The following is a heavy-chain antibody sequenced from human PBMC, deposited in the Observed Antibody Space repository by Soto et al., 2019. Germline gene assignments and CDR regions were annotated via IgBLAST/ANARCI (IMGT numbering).Heavy chain of an antibody. D-gene: IGHD2-2*01. Sequence: PSETLSLTCTVSGGSISSYYWSWIRQPPGKGLEWIGYIYYSGSTNYNPSLKSRVTISVDTSKNQFSLKLSSVTAADTAVYYCARRLGYCSSTSCRKDHYYYYYMDVWGKGTTVTVSS. J-gene: IGHJ6*03. V-gene: IGHV4-59*12. CDR2: IYYSGST. CDR3: ARRLGYCSSTSCRKDHYYYYYMDV. CDR1: GGSISSYY.